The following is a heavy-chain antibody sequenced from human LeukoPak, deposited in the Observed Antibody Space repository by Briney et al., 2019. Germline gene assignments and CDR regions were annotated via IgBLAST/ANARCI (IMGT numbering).Heavy chain of an antibody. CDR1: GGSISSYY. CDR2: IYYSGST. D-gene: IGHD3-16*01. CDR3: ARLEGGSYYYYGMDV. J-gene: IGHJ6*02. V-gene: IGHV4-59*08. Sequence: PSETLSLTCTVSGGSISSYYWSWIRQPPGKGLEWIGYIYYSGSTNYNPSLKSRVTISVDTSKNQFSLKLSSVTAADTAVYYCARLEGGSYYYYGMDVWGQGTTVTVSS.